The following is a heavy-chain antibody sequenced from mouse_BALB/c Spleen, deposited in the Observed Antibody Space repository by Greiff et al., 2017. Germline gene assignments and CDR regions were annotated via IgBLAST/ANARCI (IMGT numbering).Heavy chain of an antibody. D-gene: IGHD5-5*01. CDR2: ISYDGSN. CDR1: GYSITSGYY. J-gene: IGHJ4*01. V-gene: IGHV3-6*02. Sequence: EVQLVESGPGLVKPSQSLSLTCSVTGYSITSGYYWNWIRQFPGNKLEWMGYISYDGSNNYNPSLKNRISITRDTSKNQFFLKLNSVTTEDTATYYCARDYPYYYAMDYWGQGTSVTVSS. CDR3: ARDYPYYYAMDY.